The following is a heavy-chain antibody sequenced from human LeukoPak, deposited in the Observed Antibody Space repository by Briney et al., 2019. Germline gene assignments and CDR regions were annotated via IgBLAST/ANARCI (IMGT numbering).Heavy chain of an antibody. CDR1: GGSISSGGYS. CDR3: ARGRPQAAHRGKSNFDY. Sequence: KTSETLSLTCAVSGGSISSGGYSWSWIRQPPGKGLEWIGYIYHSGSTYYNPSLKSRVTISVDRSKNQFSLKLSSVTAADTAVYYCARGRPQAAHRGKSNFDYWGQGTLVTVSS. V-gene: IGHV4-30-2*01. D-gene: IGHD2-15*01. CDR2: IYHSGST. J-gene: IGHJ4*02.